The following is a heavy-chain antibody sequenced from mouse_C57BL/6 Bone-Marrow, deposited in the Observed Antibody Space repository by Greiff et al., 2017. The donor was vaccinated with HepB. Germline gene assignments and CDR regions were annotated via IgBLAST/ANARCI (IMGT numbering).Heavy chain of an antibody. V-gene: IGHV2-2*01. D-gene: IGHD1-1*01. CDR1: GFSLTSYG. CDR3: ARDYGSSYDWYFDV. Sequence: VKLMESGPGLVQPSQSLSITCTVSGFSLTSYGVHWVRQSPGKGLEWLGVIWSGGSTDYNAAFISRLIISKDNSKSQVFFKMNSLQADDTAIYYCARDYGSSYDWYFDVWGTGTTVTVSS. CDR2: IWSGGST. J-gene: IGHJ1*03.